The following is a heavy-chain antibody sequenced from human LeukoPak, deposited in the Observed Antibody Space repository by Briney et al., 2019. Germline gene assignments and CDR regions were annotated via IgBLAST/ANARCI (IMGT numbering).Heavy chain of an antibody. Sequence: SETLSLTCTVSGGSISSSSYYWGWIRQPPGKGLEWIGSIYHSGSTYYNPSLKSRVTIAVETSKNQFSLKLSSVTAADTAVYYCARDSDSSSDGGWFDPWGQGTLVTVSS. CDR1: GGSISSSSYY. D-gene: IGHD6-6*01. V-gene: IGHV4-39*07. CDR2: IYHSGST. J-gene: IGHJ5*02. CDR3: ARDSDSSSDGGWFDP.